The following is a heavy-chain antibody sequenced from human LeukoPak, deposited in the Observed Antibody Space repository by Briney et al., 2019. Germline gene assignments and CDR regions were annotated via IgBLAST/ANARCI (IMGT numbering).Heavy chain of an antibody. CDR1: GGSISSYY. V-gene: IGHV4-59*01. CDR3: ARVRIDYYDSSGYYVVWFDP. CDR2: IYYSGST. D-gene: IGHD3-22*01. J-gene: IGHJ5*02. Sequence: PETLSLTCTVSGGSISSYYWSWIRQPPGKGLEWIGYIYYSGSTNYNPSLKSRVTISVDTSKNQFSLKLSSVTAADTAVYYCARVRIDYYDSSGYYVVWFDPWGQGTLVTVS.